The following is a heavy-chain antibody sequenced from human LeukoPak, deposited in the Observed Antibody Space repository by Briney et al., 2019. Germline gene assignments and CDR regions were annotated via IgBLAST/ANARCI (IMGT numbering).Heavy chain of an antibody. J-gene: IGHJ4*02. V-gene: IGHV1-18*01. Sequence: ASVKVSCKASGYTFTSYGISWVRQAPGQGLEWMGWISAYNGNTNYAQKLQGRVTMTTDTSTSTAYMELRSLRSDDTAVYYCARDLNGGYDFWSGYYASDYWGQGTLVTASS. D-gene: IGHD3-3*01. CDR3: ARDLNGGYDFWSGYYASDY. CDR1: GYTFTSYG. CDR2: ISAYNGNT.